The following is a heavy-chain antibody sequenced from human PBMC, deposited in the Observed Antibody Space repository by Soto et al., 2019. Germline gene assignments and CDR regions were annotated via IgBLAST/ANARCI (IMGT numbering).Heavy chain of an antibody. CDR2: ISSSSSTI. V-gene: IGHV3-48*02. CDR3: ASSRITMVRGAGGMDV. CDR1: GFTFSSYS. Sequence: PGGSLRLSCAASGFTFSSYSMNWVRQAPGKGLEWVSYISSSSSTIYYADSVKGRFTISRDNAKNSLYLQMNSLRDEDTAVYYCASSRITMVRGAGGMDVWGQGTTVTVSS. J-gene: IGHJ6*02. D-gene: IGHD3-10*01.